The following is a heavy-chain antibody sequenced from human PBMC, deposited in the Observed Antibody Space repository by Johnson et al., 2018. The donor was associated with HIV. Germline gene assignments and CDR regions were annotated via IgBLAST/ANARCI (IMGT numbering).Heavy chain of an antibody. CDR1: GFTFSSYW. V-gene: IGHV3-74*02. D-gene: IGHD4-23*01. J-gene: IGHJ3*02. CDR2: INSDGSST. Sequence: VQLVESGGGLVQPGGSLRLSCAASGFTFSSYWMHWVRQAPGKGLVWVSRINSDGSSTYYADSVKGRFTISRDNSKNTLYLQMNSLRAEDTAVYYCARGYGGNYDAFDIWGQGTMVTVSS. CDR3: ARGYGGNYDAFDI.